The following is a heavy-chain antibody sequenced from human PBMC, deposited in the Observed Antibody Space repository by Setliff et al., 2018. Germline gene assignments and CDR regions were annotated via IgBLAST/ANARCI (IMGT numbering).Heavy chain of an antibody. CDR2: INHSGTT. J-gene: IGHJ4*02. D-gene: IGHD1-20*01. Sequence: SETLSLTCAAYGGTFSDYYWTWIRQPPGKGLEWIGEINHSGTTNYHPSLRSRVTMTRDTSISTAYMELSRLRSDDTAIYYCAGKISVTGTIDYWGQGTLVTVSS. V-gene: IGHV4-34*08. CDR1: GGTFSDYY. CDR3: AGKISVTGTIDY.